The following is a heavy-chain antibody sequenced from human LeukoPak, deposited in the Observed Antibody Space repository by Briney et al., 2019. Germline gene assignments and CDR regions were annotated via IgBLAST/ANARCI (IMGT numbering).Heavy chain of an antibody. CDR1: GGSISSGSYY. CDR2: IYTRGST. J-gene: IGHJ4*02. Sequence: PSQTLSLTCTVSGGSISSGSYYWSWIRQPAGKGLEWIGRIYTRGSTNYNPSLKSRVTISVDTSKNQFSLKLSSVTAADTAVYYCARDSGYEEAFDYWGQGTLVTVSS. V-gene: IGHV4-61*02. D-gene: IGHD5-12*01. CDR3: ARDSGYEEAFDY.